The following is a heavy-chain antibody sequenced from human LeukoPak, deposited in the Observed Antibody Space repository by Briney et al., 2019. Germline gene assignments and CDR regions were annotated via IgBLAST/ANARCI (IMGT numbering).Heavy chain of an antibody. D-gene: IGHD6-19*01. CDR3: AREAGSSGWYWFDP. Sequence: RASVKVSCKASGYTFIDYTMHWLRQAPGQRLDWMGWINGGSGNTKYSPEFQGRVTITRDTSASTGYMELSSLRSEDTAVYYCAREAGSSGWYWFDPWGQGTLVTVSS. CDR1: GYTFIDYT. J-gene: IGHJ5*02. CDR2: INGGSGNT. V-gene: IGHV1-3*01.